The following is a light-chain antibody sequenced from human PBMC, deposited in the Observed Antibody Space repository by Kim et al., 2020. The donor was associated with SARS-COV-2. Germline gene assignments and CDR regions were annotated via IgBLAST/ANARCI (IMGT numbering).Light chain of an antibody. CDR1: QDISNY. J-gene: IGKJ1*01. CDR3: QQYDNLWT. Sequence: GDRVTITCQASQDISNYLNWYQQKPGKAPKLLIYDASNLETGVPSRFSGSGSGTDFTFTISSLQPEDIATYYCQQYDNLWTFGQGTKV. V-gene: IGKV1-33*01. CDR2: DAS.